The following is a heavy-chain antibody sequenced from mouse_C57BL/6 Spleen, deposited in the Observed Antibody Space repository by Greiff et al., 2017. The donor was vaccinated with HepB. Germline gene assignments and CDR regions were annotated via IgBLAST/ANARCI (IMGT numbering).Heavy chain of an antibody. CDR1: GYTFTSYW. Sequence: QVQLQQPGAELARPGSSVKLSCKASGYTFTSYWMRWVKQRPIQGLEWIGNIDPSDSETHYNQKFKDKATLTVDKSSSTAYMQLSSLTSEDSAVYYCARCFYYAMDYWGQGTSVTVSS. V-gene: IGHV1-52*01. CDR3: ARCFYYAMDY. J-gene: IGHJ4*01. CDR2: IDPSDSET.